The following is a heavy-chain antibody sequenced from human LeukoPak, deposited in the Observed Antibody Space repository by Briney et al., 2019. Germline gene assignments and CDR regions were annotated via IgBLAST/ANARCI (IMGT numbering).Heavy chain of an antibody. J-gene: IGHJ4*02. D-gene: IGHD3-22*01. CDR1: GFTFSSYG. CDR2: ISYDGSNK. Sequence: GGSLRLSCAASGFTFSSYGMHWVRQAPGKGLEWVAVISYDGSNKYYADSVKGRFTISRDNSKNTLYLQMNSLRAEDTAVYYCAKWVSRFQYYYDSSGHKYYFDYWGQGTLVTVSS. CDR3: AKWVSRFQYYYDSSGHKYYFDY. V-gene: IGHV3-30*18.